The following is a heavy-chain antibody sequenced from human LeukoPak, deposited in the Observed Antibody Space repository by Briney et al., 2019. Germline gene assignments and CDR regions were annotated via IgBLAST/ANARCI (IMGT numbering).Heavy chain of an antibody. CDR2: IVVGSGDT. D-gene: IGHD3-3*01. Sequence: SVTVSCKASGFTFASSIIQWVRQARGQRREWIGWIVVGSGDTIYAQRFQERVTITRDVSAGTAYMELSSLRSEDTAVYFCAADDFSTTGPIDCWGQGTLVSVSS. J-gene: IGHJ4*02. CDR3: AADDFSTTGPIDC. CDR1: GFTFASSI. V-gene: IGHV1-58*02.